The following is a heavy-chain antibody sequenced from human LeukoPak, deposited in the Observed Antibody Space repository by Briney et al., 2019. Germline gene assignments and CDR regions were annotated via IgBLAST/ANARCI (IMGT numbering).Heavy chain of an antibody. CDR2: IGAYNGNT. J-gene: IGHJ6*03. CDR1: GYTFTNYA. D-gene: IGHD6-13*01. Sequence: ASVKVSCKASGYTFTNYAVSWVRQAPGQGLEYMGYIGAYNGNTNYAQKLQGRVTMTTDTSTTTAYMELRSLRSDDTAIYYCARWISSSWTNPAYYYMDVWGKGTTVTVSS. CDR3: ARWISSSWTNPAYYYMDV. V-gene: IGHV1-18*01.